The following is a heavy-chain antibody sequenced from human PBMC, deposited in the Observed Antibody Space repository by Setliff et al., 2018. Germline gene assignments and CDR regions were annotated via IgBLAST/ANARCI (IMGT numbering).Heavy chain of an antibody. CDR3: ARKGISALSGAYDM. D-gene: IGHD1-26*01. CDR2: IYTSGST. Sequence: SETLSLTCTVSGGSISNYYWSWIRQPAGKGLEWIGRIYTSGSTNYNPSLKSRVTMSVDTSKNQFSLKLSSVTAADTAVYYCARKGISALSGAYDMWGQGTMVTVS. V-gene: IGHV4-4*07. J-gene: IGHJ3*02. CDR1: GGSISNYY.